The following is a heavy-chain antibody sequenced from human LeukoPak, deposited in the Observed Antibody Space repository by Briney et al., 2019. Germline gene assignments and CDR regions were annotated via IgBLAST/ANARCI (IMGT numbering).Heavy chain of an antibody. J-gene: IGHJ4*02. CDR1: GGSFSGYY. V-gene: IGHV4-34*01. CDR2: INHSGST. Sequence: SETLSLTCAVYGGSFSGYYWSWIRQPPGKGLEWIGEINHSGSTNHNPSLKSRVTISVDTSKNQFSLKLSSVTAADTAVYYCARLVGDYDSSGHHYWGQGTLVTVSS. D-gene: IGHD3-22*01. CDR3: ARLVGDYDSSGHHY.